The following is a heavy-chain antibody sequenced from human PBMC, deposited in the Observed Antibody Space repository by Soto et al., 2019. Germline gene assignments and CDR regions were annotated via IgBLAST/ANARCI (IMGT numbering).Heavy chain of an antibody. V-gene: IGHV3-13*01. CDR1: GFTFSNYD. J-gene: IGHJ4*02. Sequence: EVQLVESGGVLVQPGGSLRLSCAASGFTFSNYDMHWVRHVTGKGLEWVSTIGTAGDTYYPGSVKGRFTISRENAKNSLYLQMNSLRAEDTAVYYCARGRLISLYYFDYWGQGTLVTVSS. CDR2: IGTAGDT. D-gene: IGHD2-15*01. CDR3: ARGRLISLYYFDY.